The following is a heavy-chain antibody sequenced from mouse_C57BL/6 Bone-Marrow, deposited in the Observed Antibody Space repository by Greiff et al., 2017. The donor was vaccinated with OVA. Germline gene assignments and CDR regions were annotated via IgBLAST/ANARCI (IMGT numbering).Heavy chain of an antibody. CDR1: GFTFSNYW. Sequence: DVQLQESGGGLVQPGGSMKLSCVASGFTFSNYWMNWVRQSPEKGLEWVAQIRLKSDNYATHYAESVKGRFTISRDDSKSSVYLQMNNLRAEDTGIYYCTAYYDYAWFAYWGQGTLVTVSA. V-gene: IGHV6-3*01. CDR2: IRLKSDNYAT. D-gene: IGHD2-4*01. CDR3: TAYYDYAWFAY. J-gene: IGHJ3*01.